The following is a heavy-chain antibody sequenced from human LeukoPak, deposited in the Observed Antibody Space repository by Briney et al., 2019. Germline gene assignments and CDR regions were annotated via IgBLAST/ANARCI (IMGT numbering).Heavy chain of an antibody. Sequence: RGESLKISCKGSGYSFTSYWIAWLGQMPGKGLEWMGIIYPGDSDTRYSPSFQGQVTISADKSISTAYLQWSSLKASDTAMYYCARLYYYDSSGLDAFDIWGQGTMVTVSS. CDR1: GYSFTSYW. CDR2: IYPGDSDT. D-gene: IGHD3-22*01. J-gene: IGHJ3*02. V-gene: IGHV5-51*01. CDR3: ARLYYYDSSGLDAFDI.